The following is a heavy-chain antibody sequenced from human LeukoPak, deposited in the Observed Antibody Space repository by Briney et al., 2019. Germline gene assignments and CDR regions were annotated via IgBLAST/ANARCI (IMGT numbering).Heavy chain of an antibody. V-gene: IGHV3-53*01. J-gene: IGHJ4*02. CDR1: GFTVSSNY. Sequence: PGGSLRLSCAASGFTVSSNYMSWVRQAPGKGLEWVSVIYSGGSTYYADSVKGRFTISRDNSKNTLYLQMNGLRAEDTAVYYCARARAYYYDSSGYYDYWGQGTLVTVSS. CDR2: IYSGGST. D-gene: IGHD3-22*01. CDR3: ARARAYYYDSSGYYDY.